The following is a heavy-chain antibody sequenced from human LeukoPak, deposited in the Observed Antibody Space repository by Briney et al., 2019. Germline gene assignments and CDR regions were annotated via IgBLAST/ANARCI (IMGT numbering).Heavy chain of an antibody. D-gene: IGHD3-22*01. CDR1: GYTLTELS. Sequence: ASVKVSCKVSGYTLTELSMHWVRQAPGKGLEWMGGFDPEDGETIYAQKFQGRVTMTEDTSTDTAYMELSSLGSEDTAVYYCATIYDSSGLNYYYGMDVWGQGTTVTVSS. CDR2: FDPEDGET. CDR3: ATIYDSSGLNYYYGMDV. J-gene: IGHJ6*02. V-gene: IGHV1-24*01.